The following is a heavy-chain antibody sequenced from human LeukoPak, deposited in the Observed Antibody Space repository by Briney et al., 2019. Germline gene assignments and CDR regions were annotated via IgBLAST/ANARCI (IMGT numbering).Heavy chain of an antibody. V-gene: IGHV5-51*01. Sequence: RGEPLRISCKGSVYIFTNYWIGWVRQLPGKGLEWMGIIYPADSDITYSPSFRGEVTISANKSISTAYLQWSSLKASATAMYYCARRRYGSGSYYFDYWGQGTLVTVSS. D-gene: IGHD3-10*01. CDR1: VYIFTNYW. CDR3: ARRRYGSGSYYFDY. CDR2: IYPADSDI. J-gene: IGHJ4*02.